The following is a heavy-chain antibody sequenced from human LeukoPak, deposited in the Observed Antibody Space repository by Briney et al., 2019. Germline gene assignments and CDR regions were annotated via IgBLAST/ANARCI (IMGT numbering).Heavy chain of an antibody. J-gene: IGHJ4*02. D-gene: IGHD4-17*01. CDR2: ISAYNGNT. Sequence: ASVKVSCKASGYTFTSYGISWVRQAPGQGLEWMGWISAYNGNTNYAQKLQGRVTMTTDTPTSTAYMELRSLRSDDTAVYYCARVRNYGDYYYFDYWGQGTLVTVSS. CDR3: ARVRNYGDYYYFDY. CDR1: GYTFTSYG. V-gene: IGHV1-18*01.